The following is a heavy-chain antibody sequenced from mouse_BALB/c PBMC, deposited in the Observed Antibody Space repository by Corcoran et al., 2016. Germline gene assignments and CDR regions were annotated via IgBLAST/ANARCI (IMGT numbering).Heavy chain of an antibody. D-gene: IGHD3-2*01. CDR3: ARDSSGYWFAY. J-gene: IGHJ3*01. CDR2: INTHSGVP. V-gene: IGHV9-4*02. Sequence: QIQLVQSGPELKKPGETVRISCKASGYTFTPAGMQWVQKMPGKGLKWIGWINTHSGVPKYAEDFKGRFAFSLETSASTAYLQISNLKNEDTATYFCARDSSGYWFAYWGQGTLVTVSA. CDR1: GYTFTPAG.